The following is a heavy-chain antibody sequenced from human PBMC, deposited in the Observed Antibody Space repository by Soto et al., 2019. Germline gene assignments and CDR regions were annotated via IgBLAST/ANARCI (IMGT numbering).Heavy chain of an antibody. CDR1: GGSVSSGSYY. CDR3: ARVGRAAAEFDY. D-gene: IGHD6-13*01. J-gene: IGHJ4*02. CDR2: IYYSGST. V-gene: IGHV4-61*01. Sequence: SETLSLTCTVSGGSVSSGSYYWSWIRQPPGKGLGWIGSIYYSGSTDYNPSLKSRVTTSVDTSKNQFSLKLTSVTAADTAVYYCARVGRAAAEFDYWGQGTLVTVSS.